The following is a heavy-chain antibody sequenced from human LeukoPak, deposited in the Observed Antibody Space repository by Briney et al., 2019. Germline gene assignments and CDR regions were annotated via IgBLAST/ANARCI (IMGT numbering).Heavy chain of an antibody. V-gene: IGHV3-74*01. CDR3: ATHLSGVTEYTYGRGVDY. J-gene: IGHJ4*02. CDR2: IESNGLT. CDR1: GFTFSSYW. D-gene: IGHD5-18*01. Sequence: GESLRLSCEASGFTFSSYWMHWVRQIPGKGRVWVSRIESNGLTLYADSVKGRFTISRDNAKTSLSLQMISLRAEATAAYYCATHLSGVTEYTYGRGVDYWGQGTLVTVSS.